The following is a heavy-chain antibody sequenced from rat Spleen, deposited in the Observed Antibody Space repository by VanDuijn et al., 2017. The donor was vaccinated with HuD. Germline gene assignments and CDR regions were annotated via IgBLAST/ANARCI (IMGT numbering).Heavy chain of an antibody. CDR2: ISYDGGST. CDR1: GFTFSDYN. V-gene: IGHV5-20*01. CDR3: TTGTTRVPFDY. Sequence: EVQLVESGGGLVQPGRSLKLSCAASGFTFSDYNMAWVRQAPKKGLEWVATISYDGGSTYCRDSVKGRFTISRDNAKSSLYLQMDSLRSEDTATYYCTTGTTRVPFDYWGQGVMVTVSS. D-gene: IGHD1-4*01. J-gene: IGHJ2*01.